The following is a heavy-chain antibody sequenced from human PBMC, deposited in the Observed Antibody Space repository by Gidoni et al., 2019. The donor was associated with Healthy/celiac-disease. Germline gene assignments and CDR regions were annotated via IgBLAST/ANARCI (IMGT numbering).Heavy chain of an antibody. CDR3: AKGGGQTGPYYGMDV. J-gene: IGHJ6*02. D-gene: IGHD3-16*01. CDR1: GFTFSSYG. Sequence: QVQLVESGGGVVQPGRSLRLSCAASGFTFSSYGMHWVRQAPGKGLEWVAVRSYDGSNKYYADSVKGRFTISRVNSKNTLYLQMNSLRAEDTAVYYCAKGGGQTGPYYGMDVWGQGTTVTVSS. V-gene: IGHV3-30*18. CDR2: RSYDGSNK.